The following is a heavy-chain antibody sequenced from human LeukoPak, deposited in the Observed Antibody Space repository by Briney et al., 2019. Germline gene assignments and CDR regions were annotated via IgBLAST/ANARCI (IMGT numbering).Heavy chain of an antibody. V-gene: IGHV4-39*01. D-gene: IGHD3-10*01. CDR1: GGSISSSSYY. J-gene: IGHJ4*02. CDR3: ARHDTYGSGSYHIDY. CDR2: IYYSGST. Sequence: SETLSLTCTVSGGSISSSSYYWGWIRQPPGKGLEWIGSIYYSGSTYYNPSLKSRVTISVDTSKNQFSLKLSSVTAADTAVYYCARHDTYGSGSYHIDYWGQGTLVTVSS.